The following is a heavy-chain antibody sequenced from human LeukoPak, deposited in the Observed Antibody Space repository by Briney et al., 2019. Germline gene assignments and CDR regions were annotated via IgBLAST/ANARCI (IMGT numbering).Heavy chain of an antibody. V-gene: IGHV3-7*03. CDR3: ARGPLIAAAGTW. CDR2: INQDGTEK. J-gene: IGHJ4*02. D-gene: IGHD6-13*01. CDR1: GFTFSSYW. Sequence: GGSLRLSCAASGFTFSSYWMSWVRRAPGEGLEWVAKINQDGTEKAYVDSVRGRFTISRDNAKNSLFLQMNSLRAEDTAVYYCARGPLIAAAGTWWGQGTLVTVSS.